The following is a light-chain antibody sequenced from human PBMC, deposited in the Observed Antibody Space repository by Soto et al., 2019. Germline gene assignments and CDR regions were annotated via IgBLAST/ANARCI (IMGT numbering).Light chain of an antibody. Sequence: ALTQPASLSGSPGQSITISCTGTSSDIGAYDYVSWYQQHPGKAPKLMIYHVTYRPSGVSNRYSGSKSGNSASLTISGLQADDEADYYCCSLTTSHTYVFGSGTKVTVL. CDR2: HVT. CDR1: SSDIGAYDY. CDR3: CSLTTSHTYV. J-gene: IGLJ1*01. V-gene: IGLV2-14*03.